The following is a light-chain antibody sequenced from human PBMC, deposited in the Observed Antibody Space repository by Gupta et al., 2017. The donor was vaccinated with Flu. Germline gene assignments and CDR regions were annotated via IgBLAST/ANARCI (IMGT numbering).Light chain of an antibody. CDR2: GAS. J-gene: IGKJ2*01. CDR1: QSLGSAS. Sequence: TLFCRASQSLGSASLAWYQQKTGQSPTLLIHGASRRATGIPDRFSGSGSGTVFTLTIKNLEPEDFAVYYCQQYGASPPRYTFGQGTKLEIK. V-gene: IGKV3-20*01. CDR3: QQYGASPPRYT.